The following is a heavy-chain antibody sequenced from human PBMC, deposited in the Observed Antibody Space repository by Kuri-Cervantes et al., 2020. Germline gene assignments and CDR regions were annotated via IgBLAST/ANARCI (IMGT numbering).Heavy chain of an antibody. CDR1: GYSISSGYY. D-gene: IGHD2-15*01. Sequence: SETLSLTCTVSGYSISSGYYWGWIRQPPGKGLEWIGSIYHSGSTYYNPSLKSRVTISVDTSKNQFSLKLSSVTASDTAVYYCAREVGSGGSCYSDYWGQGTLVTVSS. J-gene: IGHJ4*02. V-gene: IGHV4-38-2*02. CDR2: IYHSGST. CDR3: AREVGSGGSCYSDY.